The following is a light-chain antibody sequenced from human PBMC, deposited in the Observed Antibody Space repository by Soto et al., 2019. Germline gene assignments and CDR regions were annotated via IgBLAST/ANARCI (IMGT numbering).Light chain of an antibody. CDR1: QPISKN. Sequence: DIQMTQSPSSLSASVGDRVTITCRASQPISKNLNWYQQRPGIPPNLLIYASSSLQRGVPPRFSGGGSGTEFTLTITSLQPEDFATYYCQQTDSTPITFGQGTRLEIK. CDR2: ASS. CDR3: QQTDSTPIT. V-gene: IGKV1-39*01. J-gene: IGKJ5*01.